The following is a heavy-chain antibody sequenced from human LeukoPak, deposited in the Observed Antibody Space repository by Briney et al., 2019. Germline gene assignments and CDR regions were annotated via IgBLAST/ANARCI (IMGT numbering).Heavy chain of an antibody. D-gene: IGHD4-23*01. J-gene: IGHJ4*02. V-gene: IGHV3-7*05. CDR2: INQHGSDK. CDR1: GFTFSSYW. CDR3: AANGGPLDF. Sequence: GGSLRLSCAASGFTFSSYWMSWVRQAPGKGLEWVANINQHGSDKYYVDSVRGRFTVSRDNAKNSLFLQMNSLRAEDTAVYYCAANGGPLDFWGQGTLVTVSS.